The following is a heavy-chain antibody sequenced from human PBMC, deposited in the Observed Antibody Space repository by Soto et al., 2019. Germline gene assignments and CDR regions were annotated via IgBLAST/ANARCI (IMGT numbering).Heavy chain of an antibody. D-gene: IGHD3-3*01. Sequence: GGFLRLSCAASGFTFGSHGMHWVRQAPGKGLEWVALIWHEGSKDNYADSVKGRFTISRDNFQNTLYLQMSSLRTEDTAVYFCARERFWSGSINHYYCMDVWGQGTTVTVSS. CDR2: IWHEGSKD. CDR3: ARERFWSGSINHYYCMDV. V-gene: IGHV3-33*01. J-gene: IGHJ6*02. CDR1: GFTFGSHG.